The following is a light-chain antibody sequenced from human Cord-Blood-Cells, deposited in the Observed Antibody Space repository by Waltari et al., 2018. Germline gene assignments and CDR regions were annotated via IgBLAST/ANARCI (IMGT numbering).Light chain of an antibody. CDR2: EVS. CDR1: SSDVGGYNY. Sequence: QSALTQPASVSGSPGQSITISCTGTSSDVGGYNYVPWYQQHPGKAPKLMIYEVSNRPSGVCNRFSGSKSGNTASLTISGLQAEDEADYYCSSYTSSSTLSYVFGTGTKVTVL. CDR3: SSYTSSSTLSYV. J-gene: IGLJ1*01. V-gene: IGLV2-14*01.